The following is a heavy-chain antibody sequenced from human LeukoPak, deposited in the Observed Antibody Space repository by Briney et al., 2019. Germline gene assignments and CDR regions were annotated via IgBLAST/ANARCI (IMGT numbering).Heavy chain of an antibody. D-gene: IGHD2-8*02. CDR2: LSWNSGSI. CDR3: AKDIGSGLYEEVFDI. CDR1: GFIFDDYA. J-gene: IGHJ3*02. Sequence: GRSLRLSCAASGFIFDDYAMHWVRQAPGKGLEWVSGLSWNSGSIAYADSVKGRFTISRDNAKNSLYLQMNSLRAEDTALYYCAKDIGSGLYEEVFDIWGQGTMVTVSS. V-gene: IGHV3-9*01.